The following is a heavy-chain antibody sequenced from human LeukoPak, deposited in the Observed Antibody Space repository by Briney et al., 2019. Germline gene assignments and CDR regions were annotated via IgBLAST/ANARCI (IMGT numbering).Heavy chain of an antibody. CDR2: ISGSGTYI. J-gene: IGHJ6*04. CDR3: AELGITMIGGV. CDR1: GFTFSNYN. Sequence: GGSLRLSCVGSGFTFSNYNMIWVRQAPGKGLEWVSSISGSGTYIFYADSVKGRFTVSRDNAKNSLFLQMSSLRAEDTAVYYCAELGITMIGGVWGKGTTVTISS. V-gene: IGHV3-21*01. D-gene: IGHD3-10*02.